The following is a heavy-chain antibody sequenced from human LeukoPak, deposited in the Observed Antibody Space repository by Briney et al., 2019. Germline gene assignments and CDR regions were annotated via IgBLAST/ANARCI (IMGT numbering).Heavy chain of an antibody. CDR3: SRLYSGTRPPDY. D-gene: IGHD2-15*01. J-gene: IGHJ4*02. CDR1: CGSITSSTYY. V-gene: IGHV4-39*01. Sequence: PSAALSLTFTVSCGSITSSTYYLGWIRPPPGKGVGWIGSIFYSGSTYYNPSLKSRVTISVDTSKNQISLKVTSVTAADTAIYYCSRLYSGTRPPDYWGQGTLVTVSS. CDR2: IFYSGST.